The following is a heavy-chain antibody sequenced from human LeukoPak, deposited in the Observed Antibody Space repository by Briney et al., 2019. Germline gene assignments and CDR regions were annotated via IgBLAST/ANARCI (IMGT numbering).Heavy chain of an antibody. D-gene: IGHD3-10*01. J-gene: IGHJ4*02. Sequence: GGSLRLSCAASGFTFSSYGMSWVRQAPGKGLEWVSAVSGSGGSTYYADSVKGRFTISRDNSKNTLYLQMNSLRAEDTAVYYCARDGHYYGSGSYYVNDYWGQGTLVTVSS. CDR3: ARDGHYYGSGSYYVNDY. CDR1: GFTFSSYG. V-gene: IGHV3-23*01. CDR2: VSGSGGST.